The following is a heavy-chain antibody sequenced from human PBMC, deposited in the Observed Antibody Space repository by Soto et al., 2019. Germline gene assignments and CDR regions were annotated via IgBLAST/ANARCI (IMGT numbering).Heavy chain of an antibody. CDR3: ATHLRFGELPN. D-gene: IGHD3-10*01. V-gene: IGHV3-23*01. Sequence: EVQLLESGGGLVQPGGSLRLSCAASGFTFSSYAMSWVRQAPGKGLEWVSAISGSGGSTYYADSVKGRFTISRDNSKNTRYLQMYSRRAEATAVYYCATHLRFGELPNWGQGTLVTVSS. J-gene: IGHJ4*02. CDR1: GFTFSSYA. CDR2: ISGSGGST.